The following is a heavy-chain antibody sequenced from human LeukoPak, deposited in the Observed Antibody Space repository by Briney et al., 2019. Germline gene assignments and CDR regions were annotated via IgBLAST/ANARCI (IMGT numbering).Heavy chain of an antibody. CDR3: AIYPPGIAAAGIFDN. D-gene: IGHD6-13*01. CDR1: GFTFSSYA. V-gene: IGHV3-23*01. J-gene: IGHJ4*02. Sequence: GGSPRLSCAASGFTFSSYAMSWVRQAPGKGLEWVSAISGSGGSTYYADSVKGRFTISRDNSKNTLYLQMNSLRAEDTAVYYCAIYPPGIAAAGIFDNWGQGTLVTVSS. CDR2: ISGSGGST.